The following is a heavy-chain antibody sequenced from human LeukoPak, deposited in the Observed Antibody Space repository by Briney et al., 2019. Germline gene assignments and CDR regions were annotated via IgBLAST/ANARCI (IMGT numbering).Heavy chain of an antibody. CDR1: GYTFTSYG. V-gene: IGHV1-18*01. Sequence: ASVKVSSKASGYTFTSYGISWVRQAPGQGLEWMGWISAYNGNTNYAQKLQGRVTMTTDTSTSTAYMELRSLRSDDTAVYYCARDGAPIVVVVAAIENNWFDPWGQGTLVTVSS. J-gene: IGHJ5*02. CDR2: ISAYNGNT. CDR3: ARDGAPIVVVVAAIENNWFDP. D-gene: IGHD2-15*01.